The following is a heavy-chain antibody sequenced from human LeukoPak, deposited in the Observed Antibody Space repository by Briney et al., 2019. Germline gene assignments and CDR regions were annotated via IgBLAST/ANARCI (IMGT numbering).Heavy chain of an antibody. Sequence: PSETLSLTCAVYGGSFSGYYWSWIRQPPGKGLEWIGEINHSGSTNYNPSLKSRVTISVDTSKNQFSLKLSSVTAADTAVYYCARGQRLYDFWSGYYTCSDYNWFDPWGQGTLVTVSS. CDR2: INHSGST. CDR1: GGSFSGYY. J-gene: IGHJ5*02. V-gene: IGHV4-34*01. D-gene: IGHD3-3*01. CDR3: ARGQRLYDFWSGYYTCSDYNWFDP.